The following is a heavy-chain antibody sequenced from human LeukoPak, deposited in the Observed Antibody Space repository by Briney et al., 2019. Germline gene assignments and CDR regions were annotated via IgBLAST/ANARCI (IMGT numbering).Heavy chain of an antibody. CDR1: GGSISSGSYY. D-gene: IGHD6-13*01. Sequence: SETLSLTCTVPGGSISSGSYYWSWIRQPPGKGLECIGYIYYSGSTNYNPSLKSRVTISVDTSKNQFSLKLSSVTAADTAVYYCARGRSNSWDNAFDIWGQGTMVTVSS. J-gene: IGHJ3*02. V-gene: IGHV4-61*01. CDR2: IYYSGST. CDR3: ARGRSNSWDNAFDI.